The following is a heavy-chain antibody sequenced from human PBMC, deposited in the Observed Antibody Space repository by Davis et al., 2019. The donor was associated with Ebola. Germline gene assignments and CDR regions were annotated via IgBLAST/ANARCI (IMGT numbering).Heavy chain of an antibody. D-gene: IGHD5-24*01. CDR3: VKGEMASPGDY. J-gene: IGHJ4*02. CDR1: GFTFSRYS. CDR2: ISSSSDHI. V-gene: IGHV3-21*01. Sequence: PGGSLRLSCEASGFTFSRYSMNWVRQAPGKGLDWVSSISSSSDHIHYADSLKGRFTISRDNSKNTLYLQMSSLRNNDTAVYYCVKGEMASPGDYWGQGTLVSVSS.